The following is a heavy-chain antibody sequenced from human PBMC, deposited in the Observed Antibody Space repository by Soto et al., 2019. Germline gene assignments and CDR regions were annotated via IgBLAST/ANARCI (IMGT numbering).Heavy chain of an antibody. CDR2: ISAYNGNT. CDR1: GYTFTSYG. J-gene: IGHJ3*02. Sequence: ASVKVSCKASGYTFTSYGISWLRQAPGQGLEWMGWISAYNGNTNYAQKLQGRVTMTTDTSTSTAYMELRSLRSDDTAVYYCARDERGGDAFDIWGQGTMVTVSS. D-gene: IGHD3-10*01. V-gene: IGHV1-18*01. CDR3: ARDERGGDAFDI.